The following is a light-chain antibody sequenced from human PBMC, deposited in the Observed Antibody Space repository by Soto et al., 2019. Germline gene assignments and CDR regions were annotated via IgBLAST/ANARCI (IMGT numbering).Light chain of an antibody. CDR2: RAS. V-gene: IGKV1-5*03. CDR3: HRHETYPLG. Sequence: DIRVTQSPSTLSASVGDSVTITCRDSRSIGTWLAWYQQKPGKAPNLLIYRASTLVSGVPSRFSGSGSGTAFTLTISSLQPDDFATYYCHRHETYPLGFGGGTKVEI. J-gene: IGKJ4*01. CDR1: RSIGTW.